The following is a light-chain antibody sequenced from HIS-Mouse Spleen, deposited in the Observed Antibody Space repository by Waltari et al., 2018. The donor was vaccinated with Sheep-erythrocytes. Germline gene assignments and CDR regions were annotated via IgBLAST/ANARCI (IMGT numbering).Light chain of an antibody. CDR1: SSHVGGYTY. CDR3: SSYTSSSTSWV. J-gene: IGLJ3*02. V-gene: IGLV2-14*03. CDR2: DVS. Sequence: QSALTQPASVSVSPGQLITLSCTGTSSHVGGYTYLSWYQQHPGNAPKLMIYDVSNRPSGVSNRFSGSKSGNTASLTISGLQAEDEADYYCSSYTSSSTSWVFGGGTKLTVL.